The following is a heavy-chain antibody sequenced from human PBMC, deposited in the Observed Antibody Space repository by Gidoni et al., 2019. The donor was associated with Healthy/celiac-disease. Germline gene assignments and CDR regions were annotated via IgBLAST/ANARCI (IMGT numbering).Heavy chain of an antibody. CDR1: GGSISSGGHY. V-gene: IGHV4-31*03. CDR2: IYYSGST. Sequence: QVQLQESGPGLVKPSQTLSLTCTVSGGSISSGGHYWSWIRQHPGKGLEWIGYIYYSGSTYYNPSLKSRVTISVDTSKNQFSLKLSSVTAADTAVYYCARERTVTTTHGAFDIWGQGTMVTVSS. J-gene: IGHJ3*02. D-gene: IGHD4-17*01. CDR3: ARERTVTTTHGAFDI.